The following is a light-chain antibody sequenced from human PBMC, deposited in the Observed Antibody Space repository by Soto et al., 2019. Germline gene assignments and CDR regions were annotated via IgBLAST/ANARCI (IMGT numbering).Light chain of an antibody. J-gene: IGLJ3*02. CDR1: SSDVGAYDY. CDR2: EVS. Sequence: QSALTQPASVSGSPGQSITISCTGTSSDVGAYDYVSWYQQHPGKAPKLIISEVSNRPSGISDRFSGSKSANTASLTISGLQAEDEADYYCSSYTTDTTWVFGGGTQLTVL. CDR3: SSYTTDTTWV. V-gene: IGLV2-14*01.